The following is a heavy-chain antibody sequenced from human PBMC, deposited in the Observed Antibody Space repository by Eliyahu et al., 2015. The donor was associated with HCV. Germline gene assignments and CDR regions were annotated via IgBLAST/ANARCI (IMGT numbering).Heavy chain of an antibody. J-gene: IGHJ2*01. D-gene: IGHD6-19*01. CDR2: IYYRGST. CDR1: GGSITSXY. CDR3: ARVSSLWTIIAVAGNHWYFDL. Sequence: QVQLQESGPGLVKPSXTLSXXCTVPGGSITSXYWXRIRPPPGKGLGWIGXIYYRGSTNYNPSLKSRVTISVDTSKNQFSLKLSSVTAADTAVYYCARVSSLWTIIAVAGNHWYFDLWGRGTLVTVSS. V-gene: IGHV4-59*01.